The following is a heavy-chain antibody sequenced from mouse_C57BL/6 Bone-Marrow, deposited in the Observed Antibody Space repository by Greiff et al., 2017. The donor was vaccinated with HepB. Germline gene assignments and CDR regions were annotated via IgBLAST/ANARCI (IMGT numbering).Heavy chain of an antibody. V-gene: IGHV1-22*01. CDR2: INPNNGGT. J-gene: IGHJ1*03. D-gene: IGHD2-3*01. Sequence: EVQLQQSGPELVKPGASVKMSCKASGYTFTDYNMHWVKQRHGKSLEWIGYINPNNGGTSYNQKFKGQATLTVNKSSSTAYMELRSLTSEDSAVYYCARNALDGYYGYFDVWGTGTTVTVSS. CDR1: GYTFTDYN. CDR3: ARNALDGYYGYFDV.